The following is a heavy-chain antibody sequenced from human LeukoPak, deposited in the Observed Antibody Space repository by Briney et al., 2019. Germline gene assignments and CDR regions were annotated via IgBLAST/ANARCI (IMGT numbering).Heavy chain of an antibody. Sequence: ASVKVSCKASGYTFTGYYMHWVRQAPGQGLEWMGWINPNSGGTNYAQKFQGRVTMTRDTSISTAYMELSRLRSDDTAVYYCARDSRSGPTPFDYWGQGTLVTVSS. V-gene: IGHV1-2*02. CDR1: GYTFTGYY. CDR3: ARDSRSGPTPFDY. CDR2: INPNSGGT. D-gene: IGHD2-15*01. J-gene: IGHJ4*02.